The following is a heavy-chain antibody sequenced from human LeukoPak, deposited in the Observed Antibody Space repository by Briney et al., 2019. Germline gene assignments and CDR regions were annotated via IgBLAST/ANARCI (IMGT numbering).Heavy chain of an antibody. J-gene: IGHJ4*02. CDR3: TTDEWS. CDR2: IKSKGDGGTT. V-gene: IGHV3-15*01. D-gene: IGHD2-8*01. CDR1: GFTYTNAW. Sequence: GGSLRLSCAASGFTYTNAWMSWFRQAPGKGLERVGHIKSKGDGGTTEYAAPVKGRFTISRDDSKNTLDLQMNNLKVEDTAVYYCTTDEWSWGQGTLVTVSS.